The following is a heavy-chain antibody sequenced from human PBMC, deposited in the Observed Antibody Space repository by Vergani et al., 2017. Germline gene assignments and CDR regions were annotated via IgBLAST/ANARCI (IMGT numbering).Heavy chain of an antibody. V-gene: IGHV1-46*01. D-gene: IGHD2-2*01. Sequence: QVPLVQSGAEVKKPGASVKVSCKASGYTFTSYYMHWVRQAPGQGLEWMGIINPSGGSTSYAQKFQGRVTMTRDTSTSTVYMELSSLRSEDTAVYYCARDPGRYCSSTSCYRRWSYYYYYMDVWGKGTTVTVSS. CDR1: GYTFTSYY. CDR3: ARDPGRYCSSTSCYRRWSYYYYYMDV. J-gene: IGHJ6*03. CDR2: INPSGGST.